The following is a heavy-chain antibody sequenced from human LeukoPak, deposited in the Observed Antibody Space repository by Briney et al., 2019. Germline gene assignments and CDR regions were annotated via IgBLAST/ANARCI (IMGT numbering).Heavy chain of an antibody. J-gene: IGHJ4*02. CDR3: TRVFLGLEPWLEPFFDY. CDR2: ISRSGDYI. Sequence: PGGSLRLSCAASGFTFSTYSMNWVRQAPGKGLEWVSSISRSGDYIYYADSVKGRFTISRDNAKNSLYLQMNSLETEDTAVYYCTRVFLGLEPWLEPFFDYWGQGTLVTVSS. D-gene: IGHD6-19*01. CDR1: GFTFSTYS. V-gene: IGHV3-21*03.